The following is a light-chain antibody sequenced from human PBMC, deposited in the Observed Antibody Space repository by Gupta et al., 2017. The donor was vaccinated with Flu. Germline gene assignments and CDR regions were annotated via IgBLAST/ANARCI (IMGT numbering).Light chain of an antibody. J-gene: IGKJ1*01. Sequence: PSSLSASVGDRVTITCRASQRISSYLNWYQQKPGKAPKLLIYAASSLQSGVPSRFSGSGSGTDFTLTISRLQPEDVATYYCQQRNSAPKTFGQGTKVEIK. CDR2: AAS. CDR1: QRISSY. CDR3: QQRNSAPKT. V-gene: IGKV1-39*01.